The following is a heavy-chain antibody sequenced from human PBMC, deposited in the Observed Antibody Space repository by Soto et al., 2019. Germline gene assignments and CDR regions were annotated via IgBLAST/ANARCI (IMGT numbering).Heavy chain of an antibody. Sequence: QVQLVESGGGVVQPGRSLRLSCAASGFTFSSYGMHWVRQAPGKGLEWVAVIWYDGSNKYYADSVKGRFTISRDNSKNTRYLQMNSLRAEDTAVYYCASGYSYGYGAFDIWGQGTMVTVSS. CDR1: GFTFSSYG. CDR3: ASGYSYGYGAFDI. V-gene: IGHV3-33*01. CDR2: IWYDGSNK. J-gene: IGHJ3*02. D-gene: IGHD5-18*01.